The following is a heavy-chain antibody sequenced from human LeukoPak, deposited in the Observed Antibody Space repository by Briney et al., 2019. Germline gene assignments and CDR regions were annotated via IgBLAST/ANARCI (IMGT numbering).Heavy chain of an antibody. CDR2: INPRGGST. Sequence: ASVKVSCKTSGYTFTGYYIQWVRQAPGQGLEWMGVINPRGGSTSYAQKFQGRVTMTRDTSTSTVYMELSSLRSEDTAVYYCARALPRWAAFDIWGQGTMVTVSS. V-gene: IGHV1-46*01. CDR3: ARALPRWAAFDI. J-gene: IGHJ3*02. D-gene: IGHD6-13*01. CDR1: GYTFTGYY.